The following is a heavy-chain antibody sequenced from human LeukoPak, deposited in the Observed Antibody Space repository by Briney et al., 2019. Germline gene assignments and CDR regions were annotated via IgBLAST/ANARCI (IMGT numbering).Heavy chain of an antibody. CDR2: IYYSGNT. J-gene: IGHJ5*02. V-gene: IGHV4-39*01. CDR1: GGSISSSAYY. CDR3: ARRDYDIGWFDP. D-gene: IGHD3-22*01. Sequence: PSETLSLTCTVSGGSISSSAYYWGWIRQPPGKGLEWIGSIYYSGNTYYNPSLKSRVTISVDTSKNQFPLKLSSVTAADTAVYYCARRDYDIGWFDPWGQGTLVTVSS.